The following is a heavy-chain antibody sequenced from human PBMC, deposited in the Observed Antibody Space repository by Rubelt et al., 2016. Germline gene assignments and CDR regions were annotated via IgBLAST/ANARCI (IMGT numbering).Heavy chain of an antibody. Sequence: QVQLQQWGAGLLKPSETLSLTCAAYGGSFSGYYWSRIRQPPGKGLEWIGEINHSGSTNYNPSLMWRVTLSVATSKNQFSLKLSSVTAADTAVYYCARGRKVFAFVYFDLWGRGTLVTVSS. CDR1: GGSFSGYY. CDR2: INHSGST. CDR3: ARGRKVFAFVYFDL. D-gene: IGHD3-16*01. J-gene: IGHJ2*01. V-gene: IGHV4-34*01.